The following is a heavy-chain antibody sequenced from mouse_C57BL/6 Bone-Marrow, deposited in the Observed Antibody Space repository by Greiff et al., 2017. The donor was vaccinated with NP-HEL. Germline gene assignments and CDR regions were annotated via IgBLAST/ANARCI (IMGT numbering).Heavy chain of an antibody. CDR1: GFTFSSYA. CDR2: ISDGGSYT. V-gene: IGHV5-4*01. J-gene: IGHJ2*01. CDR3: ARDLTPFDY. Sequence: EVKVVESGGGLVKPGGSLKLSCAASGFTFSSYAMSWVRQTPEKRLEWVATISDGGSYTYYPENVKGRFTISRDNAKNNLYLQMSHLKSEDTAMYYCARDLTPFDYWGQGTTLTVSS.